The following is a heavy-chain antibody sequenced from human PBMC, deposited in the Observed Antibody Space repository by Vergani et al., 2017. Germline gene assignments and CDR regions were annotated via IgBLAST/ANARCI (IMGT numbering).Heavy chain of an antibody. Sequence: QVQLQESGPGLVKPSQTLSLTCTVSGGSISSGGYYWSWIRQHPGKGLEWIGYIYYSGSTYYNPSLKSRVTISVDTSKNQFSLKLSSVTAADTAVYYCAGSYSGSYFSHPALFDYWGQGTLVTVSS. CDR3: AGSYSGSYFSHPALFDY. D-gene: IGHD1-26*01. V-gene: IGHV4-31*03. J-gene: IGHJ4*02. CDR1: GGSISSGGYY. CDR2: IYYSGST.